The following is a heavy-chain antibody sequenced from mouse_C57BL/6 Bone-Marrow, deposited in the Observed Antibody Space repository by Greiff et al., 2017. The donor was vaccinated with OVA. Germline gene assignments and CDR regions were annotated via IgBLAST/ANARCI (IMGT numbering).Heavy chain of an antibody. Sequence: QVQLQQPGAELVKPGASVKMSCKASGYTFTSYWITWVKQRPGQGLEWIGDIYPGSGSTNYNEKFKSKATLTVDTSSSTAYMQLSSLTSEDSAVYYGARGFYYYGSSHIDNWGQGTTLTVSS. V-gene: IGHV1-55*01. CDR3: ARGFYYYGSSHIDN. CDR1: GYTFTSYW. J-gene: IGHJ2*01. CDR2: IYPGSGST. D-gene: IGHD1-1*01.